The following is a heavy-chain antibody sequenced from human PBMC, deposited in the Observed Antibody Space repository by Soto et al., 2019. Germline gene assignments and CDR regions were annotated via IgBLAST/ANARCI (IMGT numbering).Heavy chain of an antibody. CDR2: IYYSGST. CDR3: ARGYSGSYLYFDY. Sequence: SETLSLTCTVSGGSISSYYWSWIRQPPGKGLEWIGYIYYSGSTNYNPSLKSRVTISVDTSKNQFSLKLSSVTAADTAVYYFARGYSGSYLYFDYWGQGTLVTVSS. CDR1: GGSISSYY. D-gene: IGHD1-26*01. V-gene: IGHV4-59*01. J-gene: IGHJ4*02.